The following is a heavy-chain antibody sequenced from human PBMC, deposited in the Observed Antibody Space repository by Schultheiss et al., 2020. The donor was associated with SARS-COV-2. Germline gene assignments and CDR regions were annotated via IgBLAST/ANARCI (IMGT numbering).Heavy chain of an antibody. CDR2: IYHSGST. D-gene: IGHD3-9*01. J-gene: IGHJ4*02. CDR3: ARGGGRVRYFDWLSPNYFDC. CDR1: GGSISSGGYS. V-gene: IGHV4-30-2*01. Sequence: SETLSLTCAVSGGSISSGGYSWSWIRQPPGKGLEWIGYIYHSGSTYYNPSLKSRVTISVDRSKNQFSLKLSSVTAADTAVYYCARGGGRVRYFDWLSPNYFDCWGQGTLVTVSS.